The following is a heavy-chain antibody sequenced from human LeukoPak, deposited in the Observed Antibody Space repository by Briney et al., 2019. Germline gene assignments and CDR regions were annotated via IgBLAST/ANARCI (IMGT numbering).Heavy chain of an antibody. V-gene: IGHV1-69*13. CDR1: GGTSSSYA. D-gene: IGHD3-10*01. Sequence: SVKVSCKASGGTSSSYAISWVRQAPGQGLEWMGGIIPIFGTANYAQKFQGRVTITADESTSTAYMELSSLRSEDTAVYYCASRDHYYGSGSYLGVDYWGQGTLVTVSS. J-gene: IGHJ4*02. CDR3: ASRDHYYGSGSYLGVDY. CDR2: IIPIFGTA.